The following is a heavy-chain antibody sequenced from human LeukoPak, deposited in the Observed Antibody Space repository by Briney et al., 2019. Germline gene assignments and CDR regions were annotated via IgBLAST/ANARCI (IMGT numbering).Heavy chain of an antibody. D-gene: IGHD3-22*01. CDR2: IYDTGNT. V-gene: IGHV4-59*01. CDR1: GGSITSYY. Sequence: SETLSLTCIVSGGSITSYYWSWIRQPPGKGLEWIGYIYDTGNTNYNPSLRSRVTISIGTSKDQFSLRLSSVTAADTAVYYCARARVRSYSYDSDGSYTSDWIFDLWGRGTLVSVSS. CDR3: ARARVRSYSYDSDGSYTSDWIFDL. J-gene: IGHJ2*01.